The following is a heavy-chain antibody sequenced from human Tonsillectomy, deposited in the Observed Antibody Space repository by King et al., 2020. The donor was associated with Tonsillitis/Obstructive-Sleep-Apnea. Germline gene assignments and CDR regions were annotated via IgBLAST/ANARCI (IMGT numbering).Heavy chain of an antibody. CDR2: INPNSGGT. D-gene: IGHD1-26*01. V-gene: IGHV1-2*02. CDR3: ARGSFLLTSLDIDY. Sequence: QLVQSGAEVKKPGASVKVSCKASGYTFTGYYMHWVRQAPGQGLEWMGWINPNSGGTDNAQKFQGRVTMTRDTSISTAYMELSSLRSDDTAVYYCARGSFLLTSLDIDYWGQGPLVTVSS. CDR1: GYTFTGYY. J-gene: IGHJ4*02.